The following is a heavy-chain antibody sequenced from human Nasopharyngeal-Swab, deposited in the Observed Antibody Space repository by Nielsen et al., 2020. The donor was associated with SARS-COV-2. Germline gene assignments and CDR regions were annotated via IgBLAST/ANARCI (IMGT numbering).Heavy chain of an antibody. CDR1: GVSITSQY. CDR3: AKEGATGWFDP. V-gene: IGHV4-59*11. J-gene: IGHJ5*02. Sequence: SETLSLTCTVSGVSITSQYWSWIRQPPGKGLEWIGYISHNSGTNYNPPLKSRVTMFMDTSKNQFSLRLRSVTAADTAVYCCAKEGATGWFDPWGQGTLVTVSS. CDR2: ISHNSGT.